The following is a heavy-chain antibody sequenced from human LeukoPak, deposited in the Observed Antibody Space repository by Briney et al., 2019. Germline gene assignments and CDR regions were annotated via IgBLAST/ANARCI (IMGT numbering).Heavy chain of an antibody. J-gene: IGHJ4*02. CDR3: ARGRSY. CDR2: INHSGST. Sequence: NTSETLSLTCAVYGGSFSGYYWSWIRQPPGKGLEWIGEINHSGSTNYNPSLKSRVTISVDTSKNQFSLKLSSVTAADTAVYYCARGRSYWGQGTPVTVSS. V-gene: IGHV4-34*01. CDR1: GGSFSGYY.